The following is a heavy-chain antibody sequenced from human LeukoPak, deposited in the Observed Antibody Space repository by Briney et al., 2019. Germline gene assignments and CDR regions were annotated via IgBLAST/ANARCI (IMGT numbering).Heavy chain of an antibody. CDR2: IYTSGST. D-gene: IGHD3-10*01. V-gene: IGHV4-4*07. J-gene: IGHJ6*02. Sequence: SETLSLTCTVSGGSISSYYWSWIRQPAGKGLEWIGRIYTSGSTNYNPSLKSRVTMSVDTSRNQFSLKLSSVTAADTAVYYCARMALYYYGSGSYFYGMDVWGQGTTVTVSS. CDR3: ARMALYYYGSGSYFYGMDV. CDR1: GGSISSYY.